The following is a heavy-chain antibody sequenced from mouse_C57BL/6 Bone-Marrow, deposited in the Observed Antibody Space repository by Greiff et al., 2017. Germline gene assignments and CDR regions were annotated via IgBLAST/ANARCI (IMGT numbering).Heavy chain of an antibody. CDR2: ISSGGSYT. Sequence: EVKLMESGGDLVKPGGSLKLSCAASGFTFSSYGMSWVRQTPDKRLEWVATISSGGSYTYYPDSVKGRFTISRDNAKNTLYLQMSSLKSEDTAMYYCARHGITTVVAHDYWGQGTTLTVSS. J-gene: IGHJ2*01. CDR3: ARHGITTVVAHDY. V-gene: IGHV5-6*01. D-gene: IGHD1-1*01. CDR1: GFTFSSYG.